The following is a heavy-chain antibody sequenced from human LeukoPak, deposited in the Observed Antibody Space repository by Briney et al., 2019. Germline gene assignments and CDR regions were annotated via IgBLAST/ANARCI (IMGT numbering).Heavy chain of an antibody. CDR2: IFYSGST. J-gene: IGHJ4*02. D-gene: IGHD2-15*01. V-gene: IGHV4-59*01. CDR1: GGSISSYY. CDR3: ARVGGYCSGGSCSSNFDY. Sequence: SETLSLTCTVSGGSISSYYWSWLRQPPGKGREGSGYIFYSGSTNYNPSLKSRVPISVHTSKPQFSLTLSSVTAADTAVYYCARVGGYCSGGSCSSNFDYWGQGTLVTVSS.